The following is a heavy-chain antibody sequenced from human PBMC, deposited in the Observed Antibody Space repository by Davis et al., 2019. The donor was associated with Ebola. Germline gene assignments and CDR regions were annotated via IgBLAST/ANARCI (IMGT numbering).Heavy chain of an antibody. CDR2: INPNSGGT. V-gene: IGHV1-2*04. J-gene: IGHJ4*02. CDR1: GYTFTGYY. CDR3: ARGGDNWNYHFDY. Sequence: ASVKVSCKASGYTFTGYYMHWVRQAPGQGLEWMGWINPNSGGTNYAQKFQGWVTMTRDTSISTAYMELSRLRSDDTAVYYCARGGDNWNYHFDYWGQGTLVTVSS. D-gene: IGHD1-7*01.